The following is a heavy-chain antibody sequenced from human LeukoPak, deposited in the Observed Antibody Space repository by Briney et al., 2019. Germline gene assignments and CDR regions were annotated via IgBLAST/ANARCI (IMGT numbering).Heavy chain of an antibody. J-gene: IGHJ6*03. Sequence: SETLSLTCADYGGSFSGYYWSWIRQPPGNGLEWIGEINHSGSTNYNPSLKSRVTISVDTSKNQFSLKLSSVTAADTAVYYCARDILTGYYMGYMDVWGKGTTVTVSS. D-gene: IGHD3-9*01. CDR2: INHSGST. V-gene: IGHV4-34*01. CDR1: GGSFSGYY. CDR3: ARDILTGYYMGYMDV.